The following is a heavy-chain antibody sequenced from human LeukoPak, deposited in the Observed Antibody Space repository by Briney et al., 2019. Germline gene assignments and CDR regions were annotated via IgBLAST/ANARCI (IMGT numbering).Heavy chain of an antibody. CDR1: GFSFSYYW. J-gene: IGHJ3*02. D-gene: IGHD3-3*01. CDR3: ASPEWLPDSIDI. CDR2: IKQDGSEK. V-gene: IGHV3-7*02. Sequence: GGSLRLSCAASGFSFSYYWMSWVRQAPGKGLEWVANIKQDGSEKYYVDSVKGRFTISRDNAKNSLYLQMNSLRAEDTAVYYCASPEWLPDSIDIWGQGTMVTVSS.